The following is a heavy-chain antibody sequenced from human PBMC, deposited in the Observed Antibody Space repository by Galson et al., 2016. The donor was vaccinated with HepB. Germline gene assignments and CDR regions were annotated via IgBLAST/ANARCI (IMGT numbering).Heavy chain of an antibody. J-gene: IGHJ3*02. D-gene: IGHD3-16*01. Sequence: SLRLSCAASGLTVSRSYMSWVRQAPGKGLEWVSIVHSGGRTYYSDSVKGRFTISRDTSKNTLYLQMNSLRADDAAVYYCATDVRGGASDIWGQGTMVTVSS. CDR3: ATDVRGGASDI. CDR1: GLTVSRSY. CDR2: VHSGGRT. V-gene: IGHV3-66*01.